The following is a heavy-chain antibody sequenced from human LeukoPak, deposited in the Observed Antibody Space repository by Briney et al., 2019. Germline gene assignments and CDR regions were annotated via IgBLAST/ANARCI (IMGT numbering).Heavy chain of an antibody. CDR3: ASRSHKTIVGADTREVGDY. CDR2: IIPMMGIA. Sequence: SVKVSCKASGGTLRRHTITWVRQAPGQGLEWMGRIIPMMGIANYAQKFQGKVTITADTSTDTAYMDLISLRSEDTAVYYCASRSHKTIVGADTREVGDYWGQGTLVTVSS. J-gene: IGHJ4*02. CDR1: GGTLRRHT. V-gene: IGHV1-69*02. D-gene: IGHD6-19*01.